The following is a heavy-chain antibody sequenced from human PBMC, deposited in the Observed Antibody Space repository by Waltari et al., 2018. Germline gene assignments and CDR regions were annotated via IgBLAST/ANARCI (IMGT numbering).Heavy chain of an antibody. CDR3: ARVDIVVVPAAPGRPRSSEGGLWYFDL. D-gene: IGHD2-2*03. CDR1: GGSISSYY. J-gene: IGHJ2*01. CDR2: IYYSGST. V-gene: IGHV4-59*01. Sequence: QVQLQESGPGLVKPSETLSLTCTVSGGSISSYYWSWIRQPPGKVLEWIGYIYYSGSTNYNPSLKSRVTIAVDTSKNQFSLKLSSVTAADTAVYYCARVDIVVVPAAPGRPRSSEGGLWYFDLWGRGTLVTVSS.